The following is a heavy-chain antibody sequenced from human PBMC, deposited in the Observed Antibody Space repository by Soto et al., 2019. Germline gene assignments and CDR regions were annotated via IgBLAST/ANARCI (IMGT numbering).Heavy chain of an antibody. Sequence: QVQLVESGGGVVQPGRSLRLSCAASGFTFSSYAMHWVRQAPGKGLEWVAVISYDGSNKYYADSVKGRFTISRDNSKNMLYPQMNSLRAEDKSVYYCARDRMTDWYFDLWGRGTLVTVSS. V-gene: IGHV3-30-3*01. CDR2: ISYDGSNK. J-gene: IGHJ2*01. CDR1: GFTFSSYA. CDR3: ARDRMTDWYFDL.